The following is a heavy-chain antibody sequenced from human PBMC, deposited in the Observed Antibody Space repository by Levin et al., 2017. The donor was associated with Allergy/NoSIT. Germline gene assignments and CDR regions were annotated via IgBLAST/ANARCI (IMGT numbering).Heavy chain of an antibody. CDR2: IYYSGTT. J-gene: IGHJ4*02. CDR3: VSHNPVSNSGDYVSY. CDR1: GGSIRSVYYY. Sequence: SQTLSLTCTVSGGSIRSVYYYWGWIRQSPGKGLEWIGSIYYSGTTFYNPSLKSRVTTSVDTSRNQFSLKLRSVTAADTAVYYCVSHNPVSNSGDYVSYWGQGILVTVSP. V-gene: IGHV4-39*01. D-gene: IGHD4-17*01.